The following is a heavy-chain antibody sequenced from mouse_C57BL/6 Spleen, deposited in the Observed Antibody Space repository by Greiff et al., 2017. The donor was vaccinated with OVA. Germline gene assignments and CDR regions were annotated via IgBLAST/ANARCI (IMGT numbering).Heavy chain of an antibody. CDR1: GYTFTSYW. CDR2: IYPSDSAT. CDR3: ASSTVGRAWFAY. V-gene: IGHV1-61*01. Sequence: QVQLQQPGAELVRPGSSVKLSCKASGYTFTSYWMDWVKQRPGQGLEWIGNIYPSDSATHYNQKFKDKATLTVDKSSSTAYMHLSSLTSEDSAVYYCASSTVGRAWFAYWGQGTLVTVSA. J-gene: IGHJ3*01. D-gene: IGHD1-1*01.